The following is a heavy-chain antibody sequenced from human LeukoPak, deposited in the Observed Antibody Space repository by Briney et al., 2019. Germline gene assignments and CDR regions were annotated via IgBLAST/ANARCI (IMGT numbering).Heavy chain of an antibody. V-gene: IGHV4-4*09. CDR1: GGSISSYY. D-gene: IGHD6-13*01. Sequence: SETLSLTCTVSGGSISSYYWSWIRQPPGKGLEWIGYIYTSGSTNYNPSLKSRITISVDTSKNQFSLKLSSVTAADTAVYYCASIAAAGHMGPWFDPWGQGTLVTVSS. CDR2: IYTSGST. CDR3: ASIAAAGHMGPWFDP. J-gene: IGHJ5*02.